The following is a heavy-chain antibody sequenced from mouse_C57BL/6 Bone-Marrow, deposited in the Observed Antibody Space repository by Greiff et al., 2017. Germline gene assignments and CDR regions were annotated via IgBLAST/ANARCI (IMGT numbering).Heavy chain of an antibody. D-gene: IGHD2-3*01. CDR3: ARRGYDGYYAWFAY. V-gene: IGHV1-75*01. J-gene: IGHJ3*01. CDR2: IFPGSGST. CDR1: GYTFTDYY. Sequence: VKLVESGPELVKPGASVKISCKASGYTFTDYYINWVKQRPGQGLEWIGWIFPGSGSTYYNEKFKGKATLTVDKSSSTAYMLLSSLTSEDSAVYFCARRGYDGYYAWFAYWGQGTLVTVSA.